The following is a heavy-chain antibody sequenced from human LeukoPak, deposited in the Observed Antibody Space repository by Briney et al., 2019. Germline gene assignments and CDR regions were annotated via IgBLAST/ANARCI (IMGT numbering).Heavy chain of an antibody. Sequence: SETLSLTCTVSGYSISSGYYWGWIRQPPGKGLEWIGSIYHSGSTYYNPSLKSRVTVSVDTSKNQFSLKLSSVTAADTAVYYCARGLTMVRGDAFDIWGQGTMVTVSS. V-gene: IGHV4-38-2*02. D-gene: IGHD3-10*01. CDR2: IYHSGST. CDR3: ARGLTMVRGDAFDI. CDR1: GYSISSGYY. J-gene: IGHJ3*02.